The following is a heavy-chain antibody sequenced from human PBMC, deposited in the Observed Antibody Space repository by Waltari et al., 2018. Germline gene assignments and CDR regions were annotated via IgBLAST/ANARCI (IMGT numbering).Heavy chain of an antibody. D-gene: IGHD4-17*01. CDR1: GGSISSYY. J-gene: IGHJ4*02. Sequence: QVQLQESGPGLVKPSETLSLTCTVSGGSISSYYWSWIRQPPGKGLEWIGYIYYSGSTNYNPSRKSRVTISVDTSKNQFSLKLSSVTAADTAVYYCARGYGDYPYYFDYWGQGTLVTVSS. CDR3: ARGYGDYPYYFDY. CDR2: IYYSGST. V-gene: IGHV4-59*01.